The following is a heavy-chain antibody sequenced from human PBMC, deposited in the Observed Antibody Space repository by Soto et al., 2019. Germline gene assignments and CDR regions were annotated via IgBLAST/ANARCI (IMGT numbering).Heavy chain of an antibody. CDR1: GYTFTKYY. CDR2: INPSDGST. V-gene: IGHV1-46*01. J-gene: IGHJ5*02. CDR3: ARVGGDLWRYPWFDP. Sequence: ASVKVSCKASGYTFTKYYVHWVRQAPGQGFEWMGMINPSDGSTYYTQRFEGRATWARDTSTSTVYLELSSLRSEDTAVYYCARVGGDLWRYPWFDPWGQGTLVTVSS. D-gene: IGHD3-16*01.